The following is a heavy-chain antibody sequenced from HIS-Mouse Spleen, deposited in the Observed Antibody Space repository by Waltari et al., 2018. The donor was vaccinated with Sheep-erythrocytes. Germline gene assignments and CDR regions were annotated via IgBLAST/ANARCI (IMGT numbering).Heavy chain of an antibody. D-gene: IGHD6-19*01. V-gene: IGHV4-34*01. Sequence: QVQLQQWGAGLLKPSETLSLTCAVYGGSFSGYYWSWIRQPPGKGLEWIGEINHSGSTNYNPSLKSRVTMSVDTSKNQFSLKLSSVTAADTAVYYCYLSVDLAGAFDIWGQGTMVTVSS. CDR1: GGSFSGYY. CDR2: INHSGST. CDR3: YLSVDLAGAFDI. J-gene: IGHJ3*02.